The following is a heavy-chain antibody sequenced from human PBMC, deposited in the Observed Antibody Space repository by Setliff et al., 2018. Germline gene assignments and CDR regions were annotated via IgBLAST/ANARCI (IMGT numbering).Heavy chain of an antibody. D-gene: IGHD6-25*01. Sequence: GESLKISCQGSGFRFTSHWIGWVRQMPGKGLEWMGLIWPGDSDTKYSPSSQGRVTISADKSINTAYLEWSSLQASDTAMYYCARRADGYNDFFDSWGQGTLVTVSS. CDR3: ARRADGYNDFFDS. J-gene: IGHJ4*02. CDR1: GFRFTSHW. V-gene: IGHV5-51*01. CDR2: IWPGDSDT.